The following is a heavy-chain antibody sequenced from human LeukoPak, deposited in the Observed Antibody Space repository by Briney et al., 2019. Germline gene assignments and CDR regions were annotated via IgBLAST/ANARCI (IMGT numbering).Heavy chain of an antibody. CDR3: ARAPGVTVD. J-gene: IGHJ4*02. D-gene: IGHD5-18*01. CDR1: GFTVSSNY. Sequence: GGSLRLSCAASGFTVSSNYMNWVRHAPGKGLEWVSSICSSSNYIYYADSVKGRFTISRDNSKISMYLQMTSLRAEYTAVYYCARAPGVTVDWGQGTLVTVSS. V-gene: IGHV3-21*01. CDR2: ICSSSNYI.